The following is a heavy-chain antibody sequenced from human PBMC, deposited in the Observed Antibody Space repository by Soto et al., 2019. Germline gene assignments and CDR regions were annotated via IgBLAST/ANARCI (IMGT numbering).Heavy chain of an antibody. CDR3: ARGRLVAGTVDY. V-gene: IGHV1-8*01. D-gene: IGHD6-19*01. J-gene: IGHJ4*02. Sequence: QVQLVQSGAEVKKPGASVKVSCKASGYTFTSYDIKWVRQATGQGLEWMGWMNPSTGSTGFAQKFQGRVTMISNTRISTAYLALSSLTSEDTAVYYCARGRLVAGTVDYWGQGTLVTVSS. CDR2: MNPSTGST. CDR1: GYTFTSYD.